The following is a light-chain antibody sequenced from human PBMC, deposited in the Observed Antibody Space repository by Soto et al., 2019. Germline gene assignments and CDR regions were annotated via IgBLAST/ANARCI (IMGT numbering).Light chain of an antibody. CDR2: GAS. Sequence: EIVFKQSPGTLSLSPGEGATLSCRASQSVTSNYLAWYQQKPGQAPRLLVYGASSRATGISDRFSGSGSGTDFTLTISRLEPEDFAVYYCQHYVSPPITFGQGARLETK. V-gene: IGKV3-20*01. CDR3: QHYVSPPIT. J-gene: IGKJ5*01. CDR1: QSVTSNY.